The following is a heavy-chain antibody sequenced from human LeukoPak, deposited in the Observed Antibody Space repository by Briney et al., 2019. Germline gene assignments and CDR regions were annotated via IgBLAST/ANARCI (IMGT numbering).Heavy chain of an antibody. Sequence: GGSLRLSCAASGLNFRKSWMTWVRQAPGRGLEWVASIRDDGSENFYVDSVKGRFTISRDNAKNLLYLQMNSLRAEDTAVYYCTNWGDAWGLDFWGQGILVSVSS. CDR2: IRDDGSEN. V-gene: IGHV3-7*01. D-gene: IGHD7-27*01. CDR3: TNWGDAWGLDF. J-gene: IGHJ4*02. CDR1: GLNFRKSW.